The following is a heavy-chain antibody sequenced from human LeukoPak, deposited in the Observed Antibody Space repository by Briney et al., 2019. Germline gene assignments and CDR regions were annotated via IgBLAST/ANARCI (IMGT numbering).Heavy chain of an antibody. CDR3: ARDRFGYCSGGSCLLFDY. CDR2: ISAYNGNT. CDR1: GYTFTSYG. Sequence: ASVKVSCKASGYTFTSYGISWVRQAPGQGLEWMGWISAYNGNTNYAQKLQGRVTMTTDTSTSTAYMELRSLRPDDTAVYYCARDRFGYCSGGSCLLFDYWGQGTLVTVSS. J-gene: IGHJ4*02. D-gene: IGHD2-15*01. V-gene: IGHV1-18*04.